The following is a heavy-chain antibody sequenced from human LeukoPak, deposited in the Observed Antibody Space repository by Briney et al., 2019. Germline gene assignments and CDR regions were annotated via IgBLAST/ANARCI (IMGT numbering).Heavy chain of an antibody. CDR3: ATENWGKNWFDP. J-gene: IGHJ5*02. CDR2: FDPEDGET. D-gene: IGHD7-27*01. CDR1: GYTLTELS. Sequence: ASVKVSCKVSGYTLTELSMHWVRQPPGKGLEWMGGFDPEDGETIYAQKFQGRVTMTEDTSTDTAYMELSSLRSEDTAVYYCATENWGKNWFDPWGQGTLVTVSS. V-gene: IGHV1-24*01.